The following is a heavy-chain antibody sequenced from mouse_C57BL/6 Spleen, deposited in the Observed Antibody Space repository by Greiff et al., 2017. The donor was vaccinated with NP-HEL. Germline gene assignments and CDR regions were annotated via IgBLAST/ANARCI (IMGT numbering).Heavy chain of an antibody. V-gene: IGHV1-22*01. J-gene: IGHJ3*01. CDR2: INPNNGGT. D-gene: IGHD1-1*01. Sequence: VQLKESGPELVKPGASVKMSCKASGYTFTDYNMHWVKQSHGKSLEWIGYINPNNGGTSYNQKFKGKATLTVNKSSSTAYMELRSLTSEDSAVYYCARSHYYGSWLFAYWGQGTLVTVSA. CDR1: GYTFTDYN. CDR3: ARSHYYGSWLFAY.